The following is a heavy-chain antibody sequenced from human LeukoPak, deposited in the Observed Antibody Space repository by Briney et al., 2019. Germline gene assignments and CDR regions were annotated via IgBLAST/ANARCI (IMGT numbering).Heavy chain of an antibody. D-gene: IGHD4-17*01. CDR2: MNPNSGNT. J-gene: IGHJ4*02. CDR1: GYTFTSYD. CDR3: ARVDYGGNSGHY. Sequence: ASVKVSCKAPGYTFTSYDINWVRQATGQGLEWMGWMNPNSGNTGYAQKFQGRVTMTRNTSISTAYMELSSLRSEDTAVYYCARVDYGGNSGHYWGQGTLVTVSS. V-gene: IGHV1-8*01.